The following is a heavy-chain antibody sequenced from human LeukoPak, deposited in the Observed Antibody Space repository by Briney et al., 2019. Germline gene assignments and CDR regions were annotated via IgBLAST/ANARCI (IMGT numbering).Heavy chain of an antibody. CDR3: ARGGITMVQGAHYAQFDY. Sequence: ASVKVSCKASGGTLSSYAISWVRQAPGQGLEWMGGIIPIFGTANYAQKFQGRVTITADESTSTAYMELSSLRSEDTAVYYCARGGITMVQGAHYAQFDYWGQGTLVTVSS. J-gene: IGHJ4*02. CDR2: IIPIFGTA. CDR1: GGTLSSYA. V-gene: IGHV1-69*13. D-gene: IGHD3-10*01.